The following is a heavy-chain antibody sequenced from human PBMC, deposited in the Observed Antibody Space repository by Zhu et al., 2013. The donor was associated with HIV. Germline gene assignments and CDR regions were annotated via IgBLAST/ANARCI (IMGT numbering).Heavy chain of an antibody. CDR3: ARSVELRYFDWLLYGFDY. CDR2: INAGNSNT. V-gene: IGHV1-3*01. Sequence: QVQLVQSGAEVKKPGASVKVFCKASGYTFTTYTIHWVRQAPGQRLEWMGWINAGNSNTKYSQKFQGRVTITRDTSASSAYMELSSLRSEDTAVYYCARSVELRYFDWLLYGFDYWGQGTLVTVSS. CDR1: GYTFTTYT. J-gene: IGHJ4*02. D-gene: IGHD3-9*01.